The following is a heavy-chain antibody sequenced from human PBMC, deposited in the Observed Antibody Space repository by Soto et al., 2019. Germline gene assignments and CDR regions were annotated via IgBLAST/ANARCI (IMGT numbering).Heavy chain of an antibody. V-gene: IGHV1-8*01. CDR1: GYTFTSYD. CDR3: ASSTHAYGDRH. CDR2: MNPNSGNT. D-gene: IGHD4-17*01. J-gene: IGHJ4*02. Sequence: QVQLVQSGAEVKKPGASVKVSCKASGYTFTSYDINWVRQATGQGLEWMGWMNPNSGNTGYAQQFQGRVTMTRNTAISTAYMALSSLRAEDPAVYYCASSTHAYGDRHWGQGTLVTISS.